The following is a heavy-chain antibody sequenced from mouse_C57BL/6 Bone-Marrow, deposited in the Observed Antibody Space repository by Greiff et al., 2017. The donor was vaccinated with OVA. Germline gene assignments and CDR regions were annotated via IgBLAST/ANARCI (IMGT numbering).Heavy chain of an antibody. J-gene: IGHJ1*03. CDR1: GFTFSSYG. Sequence: EVQLQESGGDLVKPGGSLKLSCAASGFTFSSYGMSWVRQTPDKRLEWVATISSGGSYTYYPDSVKGRFPISRDNAKNTLSLQMSSLKSEDTAMYYCARHSLYYYGSSFYWYFDVWGTGTTVTVSS. V-gene: IGHV5-6*01. D-gene: IGHD1-1*01. CDR2: ISSGGSYT. CDR3: ARHSLYYYGSSFYWYFDV.